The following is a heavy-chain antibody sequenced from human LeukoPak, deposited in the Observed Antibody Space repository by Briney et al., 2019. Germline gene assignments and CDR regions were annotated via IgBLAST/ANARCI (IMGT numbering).Heavy chain of an antibody. J-gene: IGHJ5*02. D-gene: IGHD6-13*01. V-gene: IGHV4-34*01. Sequence: PSETLSLTCAVYGGSFSGYYWSWIRQPPGKGLEWIGEINHSGSTNYNPSLKSRVTISVDTSKNQFSLKLSSVTAADTAVYYCARRGEEQQLVQTNWFDPWGQGTLVTVSS. CDR1: GGSFSGYY. CDR2: INHSGST. CDR3: ARRGEEQQLVQTNWFDP.